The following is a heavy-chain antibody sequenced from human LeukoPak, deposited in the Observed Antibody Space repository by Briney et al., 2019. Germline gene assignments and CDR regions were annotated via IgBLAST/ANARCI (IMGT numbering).Heavy chain of an antibody. Sequence: SQALSLTPVHSRDSPSRTSTSSNWIRHSPSRGLEWLGRTYYRSKWYNDNAVSVKSRITIYPCSFKNQFSLQLNSVTPEDRSVYYCERGIAAAGTGYFGYWGQGTLVNVSS. CDR3: ERGIAAAGTGYFGY. J-gene: IGHJ4*02. CDR2: TYYRSKWYN. CDR1: RDSPSRTSTS. V-gene: IGHV6-1*01. D-gene: IGHD6-13*01.